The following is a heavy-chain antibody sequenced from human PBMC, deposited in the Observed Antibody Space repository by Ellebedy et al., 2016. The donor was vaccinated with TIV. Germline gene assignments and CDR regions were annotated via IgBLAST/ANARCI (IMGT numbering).Heavy chain of an antibody. CDR2: IYTSGRT. CDR3: ARGLYYYYMDV. V-gene: IGHV4-61*02. J-gene: IGHJ6*03. CDR1: GGSISSGSYY. Sequence: LRLXXTVSGGSISSGSYYWSWIRQPAGKGLEWIGRIYTSGRTNYNPSLKSRVTMSVDTSKNQFSLKLSSVTAADTAVYYCARGLYYYYMDVWGKGTTVTVSS. D-gene: IGHD4-11*01.